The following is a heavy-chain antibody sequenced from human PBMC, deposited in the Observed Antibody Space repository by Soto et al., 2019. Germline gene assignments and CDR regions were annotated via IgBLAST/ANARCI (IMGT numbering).Heavy chain of an antibody. CDR2: TSGYNGDT. CDR3: ARDWVGDLAY. CDR1: VYTFTSYG. J-gene: IGHJ4*02. V-gene: IGHV1-18*01. D-gene: IGHD4-17*01. Sequence: QVQLVQAGGEVKQPGASVKVSCKTSVYTFTSYGITWVRQAPGQGLEWMGRTSGYNGDTKEVQKFQGRVTLTTDTSTKTAYMEVRSLRSDDTAVYYCARDWVGDLAYWGQGTLVTVSS.